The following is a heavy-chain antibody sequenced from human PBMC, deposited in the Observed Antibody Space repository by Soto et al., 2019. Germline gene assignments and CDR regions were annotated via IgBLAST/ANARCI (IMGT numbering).Heavy chain of an antibody. CDR1: GGSISSSSYY. Sequence: QLQLQESGPGLVKPSETLSLTCTVSGGSISSSSYYWGWIRQPPGKGLEWIGSINYSGSTYYNPSLKSRVIISVDTSKNQFSLQLSSVTAADTAVYYCAGQGPYVYQIWYFDLWGRGTLVTVSS. D-gene: IGHD3-10*02. CDR3: AGQGPYVYQIWYFDL. J-gene: IGHJ2*01. CDR2: INYSGST. V-gene: IGHV4-39*01.